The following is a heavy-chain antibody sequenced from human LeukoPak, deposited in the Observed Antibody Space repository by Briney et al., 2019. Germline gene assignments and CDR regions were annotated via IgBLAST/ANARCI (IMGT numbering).Heavy chain of an antibody. V-gene: IGHV1-69*13. CDR2: IIPIFGTA. D-gene: IGHD4-23*01. CDR3: AREDYGGNSGLLGFDY. Sequence: SVKVSCKASGGTFSSYAISWVRQAPGQGLEWMGGIIPIFGTANYAQKFQGRVTITADESTSTAYMEPSSLRSEDTAVYYCAREDYGGNSGLLGFDYWGQGTLVTVSS. CDR1: GGTFSSYA. J-gene: IGHJ4*02.